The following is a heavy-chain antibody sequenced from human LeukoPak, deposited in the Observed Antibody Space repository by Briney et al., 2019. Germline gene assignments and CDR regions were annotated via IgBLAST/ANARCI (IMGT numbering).Heavy chain of an antibody. Sequence: QPGGSLRLSCAASRFTFGTYAMTWVRQAPGKGLEWVSSISGSGGSTYYADSVKGRFTISRDNSKNTLYLQMDSLRADDTARYYCTKIGSHWYFELWGRGTLVTVSS. CDR2: ISGSGGST. CDR3: TKIGSHWYFEL. V-gene: IGHV3-23*01. J-gene: IGHJ2*01. CDR1: RFTFGTYA.